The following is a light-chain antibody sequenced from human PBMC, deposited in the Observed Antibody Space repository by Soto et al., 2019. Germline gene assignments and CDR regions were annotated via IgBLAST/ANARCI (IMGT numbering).Light chain of an antibody. Sequence: QSVLTQPPSASGTPGQRVTISCSGSTSNIGTNTVNWYQQLPGTAPKLLIYSDNQRPSGVPDRFSGSKSDTSASLAISGLQSDDEADYYCAAWDDSLSGWVFGGGTKLTV. CDR2: SDN. CDR3: AAWDDSLSGWV. J-gene: IGLJ3*02. V-gene: IGLV1-44*01. CDR1: TSNIGTNT.